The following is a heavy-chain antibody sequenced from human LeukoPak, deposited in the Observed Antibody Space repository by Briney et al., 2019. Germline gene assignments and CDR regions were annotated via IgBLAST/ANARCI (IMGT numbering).Heavy chain of an antibody. D-gene: IGHD2-15*01. CDR2: ISGSGGST. CDR1: GFTFSSYA. V-gene: IGHV3-23*01. J-gene: IGHJ4*02. Sequence: GGSLRLSCAASGFTFSSYAMSWVRQAPGKGLEWVSAISGSGGSTYYADSVKGRFTISRDNSKNTLYLQMNSLRADDTAVYYCARGFCTSGRCSKYDYWGQGTLVTVSS. CDR3: ARGFCTSGRCSKYDY.